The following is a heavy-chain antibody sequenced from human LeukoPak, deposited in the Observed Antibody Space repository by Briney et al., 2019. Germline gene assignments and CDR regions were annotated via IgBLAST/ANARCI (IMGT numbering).Heavy chain of an antibody. J-gene: IGHJ4*02. CDR3: ARVTVADYDSSGYYDY. CDR2: IYYSGST. D-gene: IGHD3-22*01. CDR1: GGSISSGGYY. Sequence: PSQTLSLTCTVSGGSISSGGYYWSWIRQHPGTGLEWIGYIYYSGSTYYNPSLKSRVTISVDRSKNQFSLKLSSVTAADTAVYYCARVTVADYDSSGYYDYWGQGTLVTVSS. V-gene: IGHV4-31*03.